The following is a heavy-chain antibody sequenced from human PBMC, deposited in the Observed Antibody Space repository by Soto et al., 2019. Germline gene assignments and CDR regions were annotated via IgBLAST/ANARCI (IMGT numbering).Heavy chain of an antibody. CDR1: GFTFSSYS. J-gene: IGHJ4*02. D-gene: IGHD3-10*01. V-gene: IGHV3-48*02. CDR3: ARVKGNFDY. Sequence: PGGSLRLSCAASGFTFSSYSMNWVRQAPGKGLEWVSYISSSSSTIYYADSVKGRFTISRDNAKNSLYQQMNSLRDEDTAVYYCARVKGNFDYWGQGTLVTVSS. CDR2: ISSSSSTI.